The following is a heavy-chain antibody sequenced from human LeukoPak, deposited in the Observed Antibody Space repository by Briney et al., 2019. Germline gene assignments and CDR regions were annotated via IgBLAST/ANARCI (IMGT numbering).Heavy chain of an antibody. CDR2: IYSGGST. V-gene: IGHV3-66*02. Sequence: GRSLRLSCAASGFTVSSNYMSWVRQAPGKGLEWVSVIYSGGSTYYADSVKGRFTISRDNSKNTLYLQMNSLRAEDTAVYYCARTIAAAGGWFDYWGQGTLVTVSS. CDR3: ARTIAAAGGWFDY. J-gene: IGHJ4*02. D-gene: IGHD6-13*01. CDR1: GFTVSSNY.